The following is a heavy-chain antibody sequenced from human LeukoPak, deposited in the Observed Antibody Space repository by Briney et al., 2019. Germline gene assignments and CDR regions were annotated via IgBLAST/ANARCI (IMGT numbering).Heavy chain of an antibody. CDR2: IYYSGDT. Sequence: PSETLSLTCTVSGGSVSSGSYYWSWIRQPPGKGLEWIGYIYYSGDTYYNPSLRSRVSISLDTSKNQFSLKLSSVTAADTAMYYCARDYGNNWFDPWGQGTLVTVSA. CDR3: ARDYGNNWFDP. CDR1: GGSVSSGSYY. V-gene: IGHV4-31*03. D-gene: IGHD4-17*01. J-gene: IGHJ5*02.